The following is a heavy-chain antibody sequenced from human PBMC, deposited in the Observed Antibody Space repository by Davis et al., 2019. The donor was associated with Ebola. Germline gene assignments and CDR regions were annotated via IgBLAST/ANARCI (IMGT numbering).Heavy chain of an antibody. D-gene: IGHD3-22*01. Sequence: ASVKVSCKASGYTFTSYGISWVRQAPGQGLEWMGWISAYNGNTNYAQKLQGRVTMTRNTSISTAYMELSSLRSEDTAVYYCARGYYDSSGYYSFYWGQGTLVTVSS. V-gene: IGHV1-18*01. CDR3: ARGYYDSSGYYSFY. CDR1: GYTFTSYG. CDR2: ISAYNGNT. J-gene: IGHJ4*02.